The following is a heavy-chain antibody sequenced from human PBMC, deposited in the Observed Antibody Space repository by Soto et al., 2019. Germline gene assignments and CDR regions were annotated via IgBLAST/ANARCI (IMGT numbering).Heavy chain of an antibody. Sequence: GGSLRLSCTASGFTFSSYGMSWVRQGLGKGLEWVSGISSSGGNTYYADSVKGRFIISRDNSKNTLDLLLNTLRAEDTAVYYCAGVYYGGNSVNNYWGQGTPVTVSS. CDR3: AGVYYGGNSVNNY. CDR2: ISSSGGNT. D-gene: IGHD2-8*01. CDR1: GFTFSSYG. V-gene: IGHV3-23*01. J-gene: IGHJ4*02.